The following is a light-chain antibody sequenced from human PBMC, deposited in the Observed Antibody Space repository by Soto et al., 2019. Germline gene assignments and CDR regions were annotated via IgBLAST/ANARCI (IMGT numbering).Light chain of an antibody. CDR1: QTISTW. CDR2: DAS. V-gene: IGKV1-5*01. J-gene: IGKJ1*01. Sequence: DIQVTQSPPTLSASVGDRVTITCRASQTISTWMAWYQQKPGKAPKLLVYDASTLQSGVASRFSGSGSGTEFTLIISGLQPDDAATYYCQQYTNTNNPWMFGQGTNVDNK. CDR3: QQYTNTNNPWM.